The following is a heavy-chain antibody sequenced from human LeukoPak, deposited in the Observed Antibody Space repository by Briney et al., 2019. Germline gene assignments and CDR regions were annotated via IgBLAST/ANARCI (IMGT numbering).Heavy chain of an antibody. V-gene: IGHV4-59*01. CDR2: IHYSGST. D-gene: IGHD5-18*01. CDR3: ARYTAISPYNWFDP. J-gene: IGHJ5*02. CDR1: GGSIGSYY. Sequence: PSETLSLTCTVSGGSIGSYYWSWVRQPPGKGLEWIGYIHYSGSTNYNPSLKSRVTTSIDTSKNQFSLKVTSVTAADTAVYYCARYTAISPYNWFDPWGQGTLVTVSS.